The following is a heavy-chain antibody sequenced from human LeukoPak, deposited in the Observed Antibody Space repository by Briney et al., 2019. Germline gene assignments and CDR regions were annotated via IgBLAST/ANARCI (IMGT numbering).Heavy chain of an antibody. D-gene: IGHD6-19*01. CDR1: GGSISSYY. Sequence: SETLSLTCTASGGSISSYYWSWIRQPPGKGLEWIGYIYYSGSTNYNPSLKSRVTISVDTPKNQFSLKLSSVTAADTAVYYCARENSSGWYSGFGAFDIWGQGTMVTVSS. CDR3: ARENSSGWYSGFGAFDI. V-gene: IGHV4-59*01. J-gene: IGHJ3*02. CDR2: IYYSGST.